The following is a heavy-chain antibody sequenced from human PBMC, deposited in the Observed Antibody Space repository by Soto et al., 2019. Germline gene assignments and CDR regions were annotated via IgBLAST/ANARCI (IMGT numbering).Heavy chain of an antibody. D-gene: IGHD3-10*01. CDR1: GYTFTSYG. CDR2: ISAYNGNT. Sequence: QVQLVQSGAEVKKPGASVKVSCKASGYTFTSYGISWVRQAHGEGLEWMGWISAYNGNTNYAQKLQGRVTMTTDTSTSTAYMQLRSLRSDDTAVYYCARVGAFYGSGSYYQNQYFDYWGQGTLVTVSS. CDR3: ARVGAFYGSGSYYQNQYFDY. J-gene: IGHJ4*02. V-gene: IGHV1-18*01.